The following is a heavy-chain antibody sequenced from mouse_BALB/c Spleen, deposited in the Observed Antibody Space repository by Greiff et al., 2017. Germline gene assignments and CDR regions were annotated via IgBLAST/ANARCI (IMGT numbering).Heavy chain of an antibody. D-gene: IGHD1-1*01. J-gene: IGHJ4*01. CDR2: INPYNGDT. CDR1: GYSFTGYF. CDR3: GIDYYGSSLYAMDY. Sequence: EVKLVESGPELVKPGASVKISCKASGYSFTGYFMNWVKQSHGKSLEWIGRINPYNGDTFYNQKFKGKATLTVDKSSSTAHMELLSLTSEDSAVYYCGIDYYGSSLYAMDYWGQGTSVTVSS. V-gene: IGHV1-37*01.